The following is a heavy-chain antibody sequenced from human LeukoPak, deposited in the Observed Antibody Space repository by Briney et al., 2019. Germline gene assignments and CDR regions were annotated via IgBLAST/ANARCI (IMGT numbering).Heavy chain of an antibody. CDR3: ATSPAYCGGDCLNWYFDL. V-gene: IGHV1-69*13. D-gene: IGHD2-21*01. CDR2: IIPMFGTP. Sequence: SVKVSCKASGGTFSNYAFSWVRQAPGQGLEWMGGIIPMFGTPNYAQKFQGRVTITADESTSTAYMELSSLRFEDTAVYYCATSPAYCGGDCLNWYFDLWGRGTLVTVSS. J-gene: IGHJ2*01. CDR1: GGTFSNYA.